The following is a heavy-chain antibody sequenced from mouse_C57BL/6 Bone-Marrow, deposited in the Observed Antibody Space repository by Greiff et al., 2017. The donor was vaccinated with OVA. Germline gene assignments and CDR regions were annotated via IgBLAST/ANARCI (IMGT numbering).Heavy chain of an antibody. CDR3: ARIRSGDGYDWFAY. CDR2: IWWDDDK. D-gene: IGHD2-2*01. J-gene: IGHJ3*01. V-gene: IGHV8-8*01. Sequence: QVTLKESGPGLLQPSQTLSLTCSFSGFSLSTFGMGVGWIRQPSGKGLEWLAHIWWDDDKYYNPALKSRLTISKDTSKNQVFLKIANVDTADTATYYCARIRSGDGYDWFAYWGQGTLVTVSA. CDR1: GFSLSTFGMG.